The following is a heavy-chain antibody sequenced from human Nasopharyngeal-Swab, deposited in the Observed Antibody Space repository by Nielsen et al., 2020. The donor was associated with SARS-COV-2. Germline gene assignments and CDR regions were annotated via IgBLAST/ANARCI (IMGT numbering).Heavy chain of an antibody. CDR2: VYFSGST. D-gene: IGHD2-15*01. V-gene: IGHV4-59*08. Sequence: SETLSLTCSVSGGSISGYYWSWIRQPPGKGLEWIGYVYFSGSTNYNPSLKSRVTISVDTSKNQFSLKLSSVTAADTAVYYCARQLVVVVAAAIPYYYGMDVWGQGTTVTVSS. CDR1: GGSISGYY. CDR3: ARQLVVVVAAAIPYYYGMDV. J-gene: IGHJ6*02.